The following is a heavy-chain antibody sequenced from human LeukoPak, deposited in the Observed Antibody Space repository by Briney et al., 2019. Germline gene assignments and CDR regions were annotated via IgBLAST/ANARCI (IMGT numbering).Heavy chain of an antibody. CDR1: GYTFTSYG. V-gene: IGHV1-18*04. CDR3: ARGPGIAVAGVFDY. CDR2: ISGHNGHT. J-gene: IGHJ4*02. Sequence: ASVKVSSKASGYTFTSYGINWVRQAPGQGLEWMGWISGHNGHTNYVQKMQGRVTMTTDTSTNTAYMELRNLTSDDTAVYYCARGPGIAVAGVFDYWGQGSLVTVSS. D-gene: IGHD6-19*01.